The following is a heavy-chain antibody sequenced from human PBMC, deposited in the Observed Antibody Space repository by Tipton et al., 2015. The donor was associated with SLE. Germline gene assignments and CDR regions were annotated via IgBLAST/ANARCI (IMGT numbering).Heavy chain of an antibody. D-gene: IGHD1-1*01. CDR2: INHSGVT. V-gene: IGHV4-34*01. Sequence: LRLSCGVYGGSFSGYFWTWIRQTPGKGLEWIGEINHSGVTNYNPSLKSRVTISVDTSKNQFSLKVSSVTAADTAVYYCARGQLFDPWGQGTLVIVSS. CDR1: GGSFSGYF. CDR3: ARGQLFDP. J-gene: IGHJ5*02.